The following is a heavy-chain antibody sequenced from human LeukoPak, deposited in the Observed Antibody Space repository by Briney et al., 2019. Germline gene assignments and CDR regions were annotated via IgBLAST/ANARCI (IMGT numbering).Heavy chain of an antibody. V-gene: IGHV3-30*02. Sequence: PGGSLRLSCAASGFTFSSYGMHWVRQAPGKGLEWVAFIRYDGSNKYYADSVKGRFTISRDNSKNTLYLQMNSLRAEDTAVYYCAKDYDFWTAFDYWGQGTLVTVSS. CDR1: GFTFSSYG. CDR3: AKDYDFWTAFDY. J-gene: IGHJ4*02. D-gene: IGHD3-3*01. CDR2: IRYDGSNK.